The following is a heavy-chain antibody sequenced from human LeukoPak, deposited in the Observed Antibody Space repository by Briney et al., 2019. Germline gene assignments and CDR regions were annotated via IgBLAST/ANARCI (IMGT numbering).Heavy chain of an antibody. J-gene: IGHJ4*02. CDR1: GYTFTSYY. CDR2: INPSGGST. D-gene: IGHD6-13*01. Sequence: VASVKVSCKASGYTFTSYYMHWVRQAPGQGLEWMGIINPSGGSTSYAQKFQGRVTMTRDTSTSTVYMELSSLRSEDTAVYYCARVPRIAAAGPYFDYWGQGTLVTVSS. CDR3: ARVPRIAAAGPYFDY. V-gene: IGHV1-46*01.